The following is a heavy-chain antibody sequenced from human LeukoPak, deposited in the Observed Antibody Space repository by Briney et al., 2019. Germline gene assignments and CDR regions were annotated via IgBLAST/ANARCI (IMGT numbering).Heavy chain of an antibody. CDR1: GFTFSSYW. D-gene: IGHD3-9*01. V-gene: IGHV3-74*01. J-gene: IGHJ4*02. CDR3: ARAYYDILTGYPEVDY. CDR2: INSDGSST. Sequence: GGSLRLSCAASGFTFSSYWMHWVRQAPGKGLVWVSRINSDGSSTNYADSVKGRFTISRDNAKNTLYLQMNSLRAEDTAVYYCARAYYDILTGYPEVDYWGQGTLVTVTS.